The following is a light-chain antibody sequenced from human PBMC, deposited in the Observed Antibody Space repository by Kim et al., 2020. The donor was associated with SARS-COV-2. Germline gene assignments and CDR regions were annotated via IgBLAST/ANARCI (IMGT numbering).Light chain of an antibody. CDR2: GAS. Sequence: SPGERATLSCRASQSVSSSYLAWYQQKPGQAPRLLIYGASSRATGIPDRFSGSGSGTDFTLTISRLEPEDFAVYYCQQYGSSPFTFGPETKVDIK. V-gene: IGKV3-20*01. J-gene: IGKJ3*01. CDR3: QQYGSSPFT. CDR1: QSVSSSY.